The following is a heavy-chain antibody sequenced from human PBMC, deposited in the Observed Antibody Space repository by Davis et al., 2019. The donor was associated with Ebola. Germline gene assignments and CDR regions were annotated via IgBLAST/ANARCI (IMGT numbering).Heavy chain of an antibody. D-gene: IGHD2-2*01. CDR1: GFTFSSYG. J-gene: IGHJ6*02. CDR2: ISYDGSNK. CDR3: ARVGPYCSSTSCYDYYYYGMDV. Sequence: GGSLRLSCAASGFTFSSYGMHWVRQAPGKGLEWVAVISYDGSNKYYADSVKGRFTISRDNSKNTLYLQMNSLRAEDTAVYYCARVGPYCSSTSCYDYYYYGMDVWGQGTTVTVSS. V-gene: IGHV3-30*03.